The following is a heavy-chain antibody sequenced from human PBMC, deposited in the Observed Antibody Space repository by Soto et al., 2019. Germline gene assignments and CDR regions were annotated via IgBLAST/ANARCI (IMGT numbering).Heavy chain of an antibody. V-gene: IGHV1-46*01. Sequence: QVQLVQSGAEVKKPGASVKVSCKASGYTFTSYYMHWVRQAPGQGLEWMGIINPSGGSTSYAQKFQGRVTMTRDTSTSTVYMELSSLRSEDTAVYYCARDGGPTVTRRYFDYWGQGTLVTFSS. CDR3: ARDGGPTVTRRYFDY. D-gene: IGHD4-17*01. CDR2: INPSGGST. J-gene: IGHJ4*02. CDR1: GYTFTSYY.